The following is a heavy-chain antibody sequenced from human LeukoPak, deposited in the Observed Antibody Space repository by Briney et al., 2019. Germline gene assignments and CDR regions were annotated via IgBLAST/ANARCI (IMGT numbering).Heavy chain of an antibody. CDR1: AYTFTNYY. D-gene: IGHD6-19*01. Sequence: ASVTVSCTASAYTFTNYYMHWVRQAPGQGLEWMGVINPSGDSTRYEQKFQDRVTMTRETSTRTVYMELSSLRSEDTAVYYCARGYSSSYRIDYWGQGTLVTVSS. J-gene: IGHJ4*02. V-gene: IGHV1-46*01. CDR2: INPSGDST. CDR3: ARGYSSSYRIDY.